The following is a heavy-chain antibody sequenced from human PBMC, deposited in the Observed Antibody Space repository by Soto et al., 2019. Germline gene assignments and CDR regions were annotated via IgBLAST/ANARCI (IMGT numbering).Heavy chain of an antibody. J-gene: IGHJ3*02. CDR3: ATDRSYYYDSSGAGGAFDI. V-gene: IGHV1-24*01. D-gene: IGHD3-22*01. Sequence: ASVKVSCKVSGYTLTELSMHWVRQAPGKGHEWMGGFDPEDGETIYAQKFQGRVTMTEDTSTDTAYMELSSLRSEDTAVYYCATDRSYYYDSSGAGGAFDIWGQGTMVTVSS. CDR2: FDPEDGET. CDR1: GYTLTELS.